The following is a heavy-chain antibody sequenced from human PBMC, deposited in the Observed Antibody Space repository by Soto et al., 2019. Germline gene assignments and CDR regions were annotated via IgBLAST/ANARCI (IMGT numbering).Heavy chain of an antibody. CDR2: IIPIFGTA. Sequence: ASVKVSCKASGGTFSSYAISRLRQAPGQGLEWMGGIIPIFGTANYAQKFQGRVTITADESTSTAYMELSSLRSEDTAVYYFARIGEQQLVLSDVWGQGTTVTVSS. CDR3: ARIGEQQLVLSDV. D-gene: IGHD6-13*01. J-gene: IGHJ6*02. CDR1: GGTFSSYA. V-gene: IGHV1-69*13.